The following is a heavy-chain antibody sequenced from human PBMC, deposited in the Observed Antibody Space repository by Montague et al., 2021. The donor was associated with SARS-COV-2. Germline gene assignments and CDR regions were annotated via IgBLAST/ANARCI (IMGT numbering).Heavy chain of an antibody. V-gene: IGHV4-30-2*04. Sequence: YKNGSTYYNPSLKSRVTISIDTSKSKFSLKLSSVTAADTAVYYCARDDIVLQGVKKGMDVWGQGTTVTVSS. D-gene: IGHD3-10*01. J-gene: IGHJ6*02. CDR2: YKNGST. CDR3: ARDDIVLQGVKKGMDV.